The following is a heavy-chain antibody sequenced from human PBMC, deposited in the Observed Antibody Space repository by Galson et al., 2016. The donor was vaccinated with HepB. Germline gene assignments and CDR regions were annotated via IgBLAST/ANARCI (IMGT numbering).Heavy chain of an antibody. CDR1: GFTVSSNY. CDR3: ARHQKKSDCSSTSCYYYYMDV. D-gene: IGHD2-2*01. CDR2: IYGGGST. V-gene: IGHV3-53*01. Sequence: SLRLSCAASGFTVSSNYMSWVRQAPGKGLEWVSVIYGGGSTYYADSVKGRFTISRDNPKNTLYLQMNSLRAEDTAVYYCARHQKKSDCSSTSCYYYYMDVWGKGTTVTVSS. J-gene: IGHJ6*03.